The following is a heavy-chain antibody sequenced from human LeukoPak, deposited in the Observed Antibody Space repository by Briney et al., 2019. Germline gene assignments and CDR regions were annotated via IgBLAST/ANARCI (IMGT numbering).Heavy chain of an antibody. CDR2: IRGNGDT. J-gene: IGHJ4*02. CDR3: AKASWVSSTDAVR. Sequence: GGSLRLSCAASGLSFSSFAMNWVRQGPARGLEWVSSIRGNGDTFYADSVRGRFTLFSDSSTNTVYFQLNNLRVEDTAIYYCAKASWVSSTDAVRWGQGTLVTVSS. V-gene: IGHV3-23*01. D-gene: IGHD3-16*01. CDR1: GLSFSSFA.